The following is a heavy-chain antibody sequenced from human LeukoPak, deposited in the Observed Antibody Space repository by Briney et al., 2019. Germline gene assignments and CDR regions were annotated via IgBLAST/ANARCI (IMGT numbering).Heavy chain of an antibody. Sequence: ASVKVSCKASGYTFTSYGISWVRQAPGQGLEWMGWISAYNGNTNYAQKLQGRVTMTTDTSTSTAYMELRSLRSDDTAVYYCARDGADIVVVPAASASNWFDPWGQGTLVTVSS. CDR3: ARDGADIVVVPAASASNWFDP. V-gene: IGHV1-18*01. CDR2: ISAYNGNT. J-gene: IGHJ5*02. CDR1: GYTFTSYG. D-gene: IGHD2-2*01.